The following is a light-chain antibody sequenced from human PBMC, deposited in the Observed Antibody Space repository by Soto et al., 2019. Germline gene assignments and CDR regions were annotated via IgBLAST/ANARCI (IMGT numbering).Light chain of an antibody. V-gene: IGKV3-20*01. Sequence: VLTQSPVTLSLSPGTIATLSCRASQSVSSSYLAWYQQKPGQAPRLLIYGASSRATGIPDRFSGSGSGTDFTLTISRLEPEDFAVYYCQQYGSSPWTFGQGTKVDI. CDR3: QQYGSSPWT. CDR1: QSVSSSY. J-gene: IGKJ1*01. CDR2: GAS.